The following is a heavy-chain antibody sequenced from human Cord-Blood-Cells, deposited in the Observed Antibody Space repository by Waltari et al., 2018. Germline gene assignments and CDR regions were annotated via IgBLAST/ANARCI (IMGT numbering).Heavy chain of an antibody. CDR2: IYYSGST. V-gene: IGHV4-59*01. Sequence: QVQLQESGPGLVKPSETLSLTCTVSGGSISSYYWSWIRQPPGKGLEWIGYIYYSGSTNDNPSPKSRVTISVDTSKNQFSLKLSSVTAADTAVYYCARYRTGTFDYWGQGTLVTVSS. CDR1: GGSISSYY. CDR3: ARYRTGTFDY. D-gene: IGHD1-1*01. J-gene: IGHJ4*02.